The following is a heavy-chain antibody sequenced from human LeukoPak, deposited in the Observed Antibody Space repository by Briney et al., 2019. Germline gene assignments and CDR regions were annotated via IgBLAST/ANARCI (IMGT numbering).Heavy chain of an antibody. J-gene: IGHJ3*02. D-gene: IGHD3-10*01. CDR1: GFTFSIYS. CDR3: ARGRSITLLRGVAMSDGFDI. CDR2: IDTRGSYI. V-gene: IGHV3-21*01. Sequence: GGSLRLSCAASGFTFSIYSMNWVRQAPGKGLEWVSFIDTRGSYIYYGDSVKGRVTISRDNAKNSLYLQMNGLRAEDTAVYYCARGRSITLLRGVAMSDGFDIWGQGAMVTVSS.